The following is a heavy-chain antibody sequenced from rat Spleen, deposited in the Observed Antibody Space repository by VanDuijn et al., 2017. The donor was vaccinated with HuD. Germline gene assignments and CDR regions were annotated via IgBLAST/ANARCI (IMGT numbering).Heavy chain of an antibody. V-gene: IGHV5-58*01. CDR2: INTDGGST. CDR1: GFTFSSYW. D-gene: IGHD1-11*01. CDR3: AKDKDGGYVMDA. Sequence: EVQLVETGGGLVQPGRSLKLSCVASGFTFSSYWMYWIRQAPGKGLEWVSSINTDGGSTYYPDSVKGRFTVSRDNAENTVYLQMNSLRSEDTATYYCAKDKDGGYVMDAWGQGVSVTVSS. J-gene: IGHJ4*01.